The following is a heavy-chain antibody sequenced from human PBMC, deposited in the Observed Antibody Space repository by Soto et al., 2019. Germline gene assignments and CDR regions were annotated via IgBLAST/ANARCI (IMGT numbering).Heavy chain of an antibody. J-gene: IGHJ4*02. CDR1: GFTCNSYA. D-gene: IGHD6-13*01. CDR2: ISGSGGST. CDR3: AKTLGYSSRPIDY. Sequence: GGSLRLSCAASGFTCNSYAMSWVRQAPGKGLEWVSAISGSGGSTYYADSVEGRFTISRDNSKNTLFLHMNSLRAEDTAVYYCAKTLGYSSRPIDYWGQGTLVTAS. V-gene: IGHV3-23*01.